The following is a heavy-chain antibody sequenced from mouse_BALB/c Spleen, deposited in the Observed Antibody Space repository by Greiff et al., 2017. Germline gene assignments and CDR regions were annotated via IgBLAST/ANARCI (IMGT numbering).Heavy chain of an antibody. CDR2: IDPANGNT. CDR1: GFNIKDTY. V-gene: IGHV14-3*02. CDR3: ARDPVVDYFDY. Sequence: VHVKQSGAELVKPGASVKLSCTASGFNIKDTYMHWVKQRPEQGLEWIGRIDPANGNTKYDPKFQGKATITADTSSNTAYLQLSSLTSEDTAVYYCARDPVVDYFDYWGQGTTLTVSS. D-gene: IGHD1-1*01. J-gene: IGHJ2*01.